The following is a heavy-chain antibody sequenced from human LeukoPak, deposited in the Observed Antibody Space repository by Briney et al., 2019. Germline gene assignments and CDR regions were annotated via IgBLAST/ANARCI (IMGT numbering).Heavy chain of an antibody. J-gene: IGHJ3*02. Sequence: PGGSLRLSCAASGFTFSDYYMSWIRQAPGKGLEWVSYISSRSSYTNHADSVKGRFTIPRDNAKNSLYLQMNSLRAEDTAVYYCARESPALNAFDIWGQGTMVTVSS. CDR2: ISSRSSYT. CDR1: GFTFSDYY. V-gene: IGHV3-11*05. CDR3: ARESPALNAFDI.